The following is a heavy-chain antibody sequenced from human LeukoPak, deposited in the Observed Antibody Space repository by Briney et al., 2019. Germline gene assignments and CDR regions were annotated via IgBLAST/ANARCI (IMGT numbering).Heavy chain of an antibody. CDR1: GFTFSSYG. Sequence: GGSLRLSCAASGFTFSSYGMHWVRQAPGKGLEWVAFIRYDGTIKYYADSVKGRFTISRDNSKNTLYLQMNSLRAEDTAVYYCARDLGGASGYYFDYWGQGTLVTVSS. CDR2: IRYDGTIK. D-gene: IGHD3-10*01. J-gene: IGHJ4*02. CDR3: ARDLGGASGYYFDY. V-gene: IGHV3-30*02.